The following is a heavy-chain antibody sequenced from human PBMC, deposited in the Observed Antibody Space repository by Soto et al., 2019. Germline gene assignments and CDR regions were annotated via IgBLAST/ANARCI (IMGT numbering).Heavy chain of an antibody. CDR2: ISYDGSNK. D-gene: IGHD3-9*01. V-gene: IGHV3-30*03. J-gene: IGHJ4*02. CDR1: GFTFSSYG. CDR3: ARGYVYYDILTGSDY. Sequence: PGGSLRLSCAASGFTFSSYGMHWVRQAPGKGLEWVAVISYDGSNKYYADSVKGRFTISRDNSKNTLYLQMNSLRAEDTAVYYCARGYVYYDILTGSDYWGQGTLVTVSS.